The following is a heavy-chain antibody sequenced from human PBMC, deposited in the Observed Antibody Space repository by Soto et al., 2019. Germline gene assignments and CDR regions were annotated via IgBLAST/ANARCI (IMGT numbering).Heavy chain of an antibody. CDR1: GGTFSSYA. Sequence: SVKVSCKASGGTFSSYAISWVRQAPGQGLEWMGGIIPIFGTANYAQKFQGRVTMTADESTSTAYMELRSLRSDDTAVYYCARDHSGNPFYWGQGTLVTVSS. J-gene: IGHJ4*02. V-gene: IGHV1-69*13. CDR3: ARDHSGNPFY. D-gene: IGHD1-26*01. CDR2: IIPIFGTA.